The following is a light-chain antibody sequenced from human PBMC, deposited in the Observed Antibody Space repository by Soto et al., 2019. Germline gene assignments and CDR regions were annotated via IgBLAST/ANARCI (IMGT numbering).Light chain of an antibody. CDR1: QSINNW. J-gene: IGKJ1*01. CDR3: QHYNSYSEA. CDR2: GAS. V-gene: IGKV1-5*01. Sequence: DIQMTQSPSTLSASIGDRVTITCRASQSINNWLAWYQQKPGKAPKLLIYGASSLESGVPSRFSGSGSGTEFTLTISSLQPDDLATYYCQHYNSYSEAFGQGTKVDIK.